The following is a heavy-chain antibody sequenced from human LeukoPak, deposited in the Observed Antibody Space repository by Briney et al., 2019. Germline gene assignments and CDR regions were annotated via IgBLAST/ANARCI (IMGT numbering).Heavy chain of an antibody. J-gene: IGHJ4*02. D-gene: IGHD3-3*01. V-gene: IGHV4-39*01. Sequence: PSETLSLTCTVSGGSISSSSYYWGWIRQPPGKGLEWIGSIYYTGSTYYNPSLKSRVTISVDTSKNQFSLKLSSVTAADTAVYYCARAVLLDAAVLEWLLSPGDAYFDYWGQGTLVTVSS. CDR3: ARAVLLDAAVLEWLLSPGDAYFDY. CDR1: GGSISSSSYY. CDR2: IYYTGST.